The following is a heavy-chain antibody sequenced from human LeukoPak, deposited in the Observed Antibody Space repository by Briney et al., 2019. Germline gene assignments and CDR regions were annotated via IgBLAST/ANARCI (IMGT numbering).Heavy chain of an antibody. Sequence: GGSLRLSCAASGFTVSSNYMSWVRQAPGKGLEWVSVIYSGGSTYYADSVKGRFTISRDNSKNTLYLQMNSLRAEDTAVYYCARTRGYRPFDYWGQGTLVTVSS. CDR3: ARTRGYRPFDY. D-gene: IGHD5-18*01. V-gene: IGHV3-53*01. CDR1: GFTVSSNY. J-gene: IGHJ4*02. CDR2: IYSGGST.